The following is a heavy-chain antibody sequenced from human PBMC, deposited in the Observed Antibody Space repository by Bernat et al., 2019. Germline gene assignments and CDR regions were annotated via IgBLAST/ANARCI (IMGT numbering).Heavy chain of an antibody. J-gene: IGHJ2*01. CDR3: AREIGTLWGSHRYWYFDL. CDR2: IYYSGGT. Sequence: QVQLQDSGPGLLKPSQTLSLPCTVSVGSISRGGYYWSWIRQHPGKGLEWIGYIYYSGGTYYNPSLKSLVTISVDTSKNQFSLKLSSVTAADTAVYYCAREIGTLWGSHRYWYFDLWGRGTLVTVSS. CDR1: VGSISRGGYY. D-gene: IGHD7-27*01. V-gene: IGHV4-31*01.